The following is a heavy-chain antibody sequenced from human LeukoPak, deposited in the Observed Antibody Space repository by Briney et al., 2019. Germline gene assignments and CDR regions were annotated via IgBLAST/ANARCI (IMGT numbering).Heavy chain of an antibody. J-gene: IGHJ5*02. Sequence: PSETLSLTCTVSGGSISSGDYYWSWIRQPQGKGLEWIGYIYYSGSTYYNPSLKSRVTISVDTSKNQFSLKLSSVTAADTAVYYCASFPYYDFWSGQNWFDPWGQGTLVTVSS. CDR1: GGSISSGDYY. CDR3: ASFPYYDFWSGQNWFDP. D-gene: IGHD3-3*01. V-gene: IGHV4-30-4*08. CDR2: IYYSGST.